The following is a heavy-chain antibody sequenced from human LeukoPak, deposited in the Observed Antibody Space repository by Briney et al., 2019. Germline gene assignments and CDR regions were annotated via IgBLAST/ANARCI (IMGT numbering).Heavy chain of an antibody. CDR3: AKYAYCSSTSCYWDHAHWFDP. CDR2: ISGSGVST. Sequence: GGSLRLSCAASGFTFSSYGMCWVRHAPGKGLEWVSAISGSGVSTYCADSVKGRFTISRDNSKNTLYLQMNSLRAEDTAVYYCAKYAYCSSTSCYWDHAHWFDPWGQGTLVSVSS. CDR1: GFTFSSYG. V-gene: IGHV3-23*01. D-gene: IGHD2-2*01. J-gene: IGHJ5*02.